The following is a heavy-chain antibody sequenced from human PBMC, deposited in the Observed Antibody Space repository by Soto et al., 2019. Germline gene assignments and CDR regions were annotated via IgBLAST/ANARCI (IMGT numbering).Heavy chain of an antibody. Sequence: QAQLVESGGGVVQPGRSLRLSCAASGFAFSSYGMHWVRQAPGTGLEWVAVISYDGSLQHYADSVKGRFTISRDNSKNMVLLQMSSRRAEDTAVYYCVSDRGYGHASVPDSRGEGTLVSVSS. CDR2: ISYDGSLQ. J-gene: IGHJ5*01. CDR3: VSDRGYGHASVPDS. D-gene: IGHD5-18*01. V-gene: IGHV3-30*03. CDR1: GFAFSSYG.